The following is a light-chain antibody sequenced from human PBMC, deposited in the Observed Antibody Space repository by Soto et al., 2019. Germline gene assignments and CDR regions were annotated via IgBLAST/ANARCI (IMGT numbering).Light chain of an antibody. V-gene: IGKV3-20*01. Sequence: IVLTQSPATLSLSPGERATLSCRASQSVGNNLAWYQQKPGQAPGLLIYEASTRATGIPARFSGSGSGTDFTLSISRLEPEDFAVYYCQQYGSSSRTFGQGTKVDIK. CDR1: QSVGNN. CDR2: EAS. CDR3: QQYGSSSRT. J-gene: IGKJ1*01.